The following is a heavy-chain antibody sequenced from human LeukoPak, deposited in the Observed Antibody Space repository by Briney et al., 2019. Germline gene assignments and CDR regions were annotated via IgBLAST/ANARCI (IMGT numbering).Heavy chain of an antibody. CDR2: ISGSGGST. D-gene: IGHD6-19*01. CDR1: GFTSSNYA. V-gene: IGHV3-23*01. J-gene: IGHJ4*02. CDR3: AKPVGSSGWYGDFDC. Sequence: PGASLRLSCAASGFTSSNYAMNWVRQTPGKGLEWVSAISGSGGSTYYADSVKGRFTISRDNSKNTLYLQMNSLRAEDTAIYYCAKPVGSSGWYGDFDCWGQGTLVTVSP.